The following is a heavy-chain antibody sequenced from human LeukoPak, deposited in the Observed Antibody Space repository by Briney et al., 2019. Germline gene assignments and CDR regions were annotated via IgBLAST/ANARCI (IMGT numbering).Heavy chain of an antibody. D-gene: IGHD6-13*01. Sequence: GESLKISCKGSGYSFTSYWIGWVRQMPGKGLEWMGIIYPGDSDTRYSPSFQGQVTISADKSISTAYLQWSSLKASDTAMYYCARRGSIAAAGFNPGPPDYYYYMDVWGKGTTVTVSS. CDR2: IYPGDSDT. V-gene: IGHV5-51*01. CDR3: ARRGSIAAAGFNPGPPDYYYYMDV. J-gene: IGHJ6*03. CDR1: GYSFTSYW.